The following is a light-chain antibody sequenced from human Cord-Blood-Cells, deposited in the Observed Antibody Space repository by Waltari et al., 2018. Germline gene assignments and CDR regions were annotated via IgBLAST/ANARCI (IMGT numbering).Light chain of an antibody. CDR3: QSADSSGTYWV. CDR1: ALPKQY. V-gene: IGLV3-25*03. CDR2: KDS. J-gene: IGLJ3*02. Sequence: SYELTQPPSVSVSPGQTARITCSGDALPKQYAYWYQQKPAQAPVLVIYKDSEKPSGIPGRFSGSSSGTTVTLTISGVQAEDEADYYCQSADSSGTYWVFGGGTKLTVL.